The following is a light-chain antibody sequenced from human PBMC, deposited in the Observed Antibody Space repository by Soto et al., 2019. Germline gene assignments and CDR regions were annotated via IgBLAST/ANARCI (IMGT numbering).Light chain of an antibody. CDR1: QSVSSY. V-gene: IGKV3-11*01. Sequence: EIVLTQSPATLSLSPGERATLSCRASQSVSSYLAWYQQKPGQAPRLLIYDASNRATGIPARFSGSGSGTDFNLTISGLEPEDFAVYYCQQRSNWPPLTFGGGTKVEIK. CDR3: QQRSNWPPLT. J-gene: IGKJ4*01. CDR2: DAS.